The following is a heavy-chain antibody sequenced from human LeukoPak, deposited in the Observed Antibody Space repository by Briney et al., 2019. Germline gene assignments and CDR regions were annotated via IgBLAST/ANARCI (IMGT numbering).Heavy chain of an antibody. CDR2: ISVSGAGT. CDR1: GFTFSTYA. D-gene: IGHD3-22*01. J-gene: IGHJ4*02. CDR3: ARPPWGSGYYYVVY. V-gene: IGHV3-23*01. Sequence: GGSLRLSCAASGFTFSTYAMSWVRQAPGKGLEWVSAISVSGAGTYYADSVKGRFTISRDNSKNTLYLQMNSLRAEDTAVYYCARPPWGSGYYYVVYWGQGTLVTVSS.